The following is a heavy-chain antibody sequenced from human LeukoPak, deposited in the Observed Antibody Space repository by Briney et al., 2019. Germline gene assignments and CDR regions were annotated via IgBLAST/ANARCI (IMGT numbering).Heavy chain of an antibody. J-gene: IGHJ4*02. CDR3: ADYNSGYSLDY. Sequence: GGSLRLSCAASEFTFSNYAMSWVRQAPGKGLEWVSAISGSGGNTYCADSVKGRFTISRDNAKNTLDLQMNSLRADDTAVYYCADYNSGYSLDYWGQGTLVTVSS. CDR2: ISGSGGNT. V-gene: IGHV3-23*01. D-gene: IGHD3-22*01. CDR1: EFTFSNYA.